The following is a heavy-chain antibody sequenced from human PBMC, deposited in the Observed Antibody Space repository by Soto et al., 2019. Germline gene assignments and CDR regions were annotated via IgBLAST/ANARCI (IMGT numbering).Heavy chain of an antibody. Sequence: PGGSLRLSCAASGFTFSSYSMNWVRQAPGEGLEWVSSISSSSSYIYYADSVKGRFTISRDNAKNSLYLQMNSLRAEDTAVYYCARDYTRPGDYYDSSAYWGQGTLVTVSS. CDR1: GFTFSSYS. V-gene: IGHV3-21*01. J-gene: IGHJ4*02. CDR2: ISSSSSYI. CDR3: ARDYTRPGDYYDSSAY. D-gene: IGHD3-22*01.